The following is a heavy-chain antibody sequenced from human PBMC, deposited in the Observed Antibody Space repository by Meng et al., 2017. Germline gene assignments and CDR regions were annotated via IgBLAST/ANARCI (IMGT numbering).Heavy chain of an antibody. D-gene: IGHD3-10*01. J-gene: IGHJ3*02. Sequence: GSLRLSCTVSGGSISSYYWSWIRQPPGKGLEWIGYIYYSGSTNYNPSLKSRVTISVDTSKNQFSLKLSSVTAADTAVYYCARASGYYGSGSYYNDNDAFDIWGQGTMVTV. CDR3: ARASGYYGSGSYYNDNDAFDI. CDR1: GGSISSYY. CDR2: IYYSGST. V-gene: IGHV4-59*01.